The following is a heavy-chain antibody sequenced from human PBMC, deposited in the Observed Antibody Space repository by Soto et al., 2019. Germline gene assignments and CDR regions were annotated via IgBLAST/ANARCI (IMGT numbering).Heavy chain of an antibody. J-gene: IGHJ4*02. CDR1: GFTFSSYA. CDR2: ISSSAGST. V-gene: IGHV3-23*01. CDR3: AQRGRYGDYVGYGY. D-gene: IGHD4-17*01. Sequence: EVQLLESGGGLVKPGGSLRLSCTASGFTFSSYAMSWVRQGPGKGLEWVSSISSSAGSTYYADSVKGRFTISRDNSKNTLFLQMNGLRVEDTAYYYCAQRGRYGDYVGYGYWGQGTLVTVSS.